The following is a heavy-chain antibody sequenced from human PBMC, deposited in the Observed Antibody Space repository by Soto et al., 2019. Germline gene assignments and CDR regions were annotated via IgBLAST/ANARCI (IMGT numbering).Heavy chain of an antibody. CDR2: IYPGDSDT. CDR1: GYSFTNYW. Sequence: PGESLKISCKGSGYSFTNYWIGWVRQMPGKGLEWMGIIYPGDSDTRYSPSFQGHVTISADKSISTAYLQWSSLKASDTAMYYCARQVGTLPRPTAGMDVWGQGTTVTVSS. J-gene: IGHJ6*02. D-gene: IGHD4-4*01. CDR3: ARQVGTLPRPTAGMDV. V-gene: IGHV5-51*01.